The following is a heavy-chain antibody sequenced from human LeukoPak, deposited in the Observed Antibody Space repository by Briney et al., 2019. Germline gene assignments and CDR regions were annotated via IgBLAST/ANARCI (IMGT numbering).Heavy chain of an antibody. V-gene: IGHV1-69*06. Sequence: GASVKVSCKASGYTFTSYGISWVRQAPGQGLEWMGGIIPIFGTANYAQKFQGRVTITADKSTSTAYMELSSLRSEDTAVYYCARDGGYDGPLRYYYYYMDVWGKGTTVTVSS. CDR3: ARDGGYDGPLRYYYYYMDV. D-gene: IGHD5-12*01. J-gene: IGHJ6*03. CDR2: IIPIFGTA. CDR1: GYTFTSYG.